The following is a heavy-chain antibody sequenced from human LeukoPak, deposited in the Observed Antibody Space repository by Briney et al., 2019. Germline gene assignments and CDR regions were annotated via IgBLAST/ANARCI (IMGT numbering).Heavy chain of an antibody. V-gene: IGHV4-30-2*05. CDR2: MYYSGST. J-gene: IGHJ5*02. CDR3: ARPYYYDSRIDP. CDR1: GGSISSGGYS. Sequence: SQTLSLTCAVSGGSISSGGYSWSWIRQPPGKGLEWIAYMYYSGSTYYNPSLKSRVTMSADTSKNQLSLKLSSVTAADTAVYYCARPYYYDSRIDPWGQGILVTVSS. D-gene: IGHD3-22*01.